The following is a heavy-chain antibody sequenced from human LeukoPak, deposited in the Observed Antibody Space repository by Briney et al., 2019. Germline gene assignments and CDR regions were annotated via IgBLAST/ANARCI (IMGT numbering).Heavy chain of an antibody. CDR2: IYYSGST. V-gene: IGHV4-31*03. Sequence: SETLSLICTVSGGSISSGGYYWSWIRQHPGKGLEWIGYIYYSGSTYYNPSLKSRVTISVDTSKNQFSLKLSSVTPADTAVYYCARAQKVTLLPFDPWGQGTLVNVSS. J-gene: IGHJ5*02. D-gene: IGHD5-18*01. CDR1: GGSISSGGYY. CDR3: ARAQKVTLLPFDP.